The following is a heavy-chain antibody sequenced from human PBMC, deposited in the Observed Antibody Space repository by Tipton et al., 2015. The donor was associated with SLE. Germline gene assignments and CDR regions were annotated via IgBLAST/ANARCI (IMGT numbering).Heavy chain of an antibody. J-gene: IGHJ4*02. Sequence: GSLRLSCAASGFTVSNNYMAWVRQAPGKGLEWVSSIYSAGSTYYADSVKGRFVISRENSKNTLYLQVNGLRAEDTAVYYCAREGRGSYFDSWGQGTLVTVSS. D-gene: IGHD3-10*01. CDR1: GFTVSNNY. CDR3: AREGRGSYFDS. CDR2: IYSAGST. V-gene: IGHV3-66*01.